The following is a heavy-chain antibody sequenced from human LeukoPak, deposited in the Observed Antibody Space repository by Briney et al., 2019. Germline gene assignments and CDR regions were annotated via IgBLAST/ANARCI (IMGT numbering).Heavy chain of an antibody. Sequence: SETLSLTCTVSGYSISSGYYWGWIRPPPGKGLEWIGSIYHSGSTYYNPSLKSRVTISVDTSKNQFSLKLSSVTAADTAVYYCARHEWATVPNFDYWGQGTLVTVSS. V-gene: IGHV4-38-2*02. CDR1: GYSISSGYY. D-gene: IGHD4-17*01. CDR3: ARHEWATVPNFDY. CDR2: IYHSGST. J-gene: IGHJ4*02.